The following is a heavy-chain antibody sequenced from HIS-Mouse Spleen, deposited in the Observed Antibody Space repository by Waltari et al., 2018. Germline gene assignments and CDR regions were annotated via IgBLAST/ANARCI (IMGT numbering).Heavy chain of an antibody. CDR1: GYTFTRSD. J-gene: IGHJ3*02. CDR3: ARGQWFGESDAFDI. Sequence: QVQLVQSGAEVKKPGASVKVSCKASGYTFTRSDLNWLVRATGQGLEWMGWMNPNSGNTGYAQKFQGRVTMTRNTSISTAYMELSSLRSEDTAVYYCARGQWFGESDAFDIWGQGTMVTVSS. CDR2: MNPNSGNT. D-gene: IGHD3-10*01. V-gene: IGHV1-8*01.